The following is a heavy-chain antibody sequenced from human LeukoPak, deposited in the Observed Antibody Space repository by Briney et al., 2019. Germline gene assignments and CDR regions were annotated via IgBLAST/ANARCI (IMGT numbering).Heavy chain of an antibody. CDR1: GGSISSGDYY. V-gene: IGHV4-30-4*01. J-gene: IGHJ6*02. CDR2: IYYSGST. D-gene: IGHD4-17*01. Sequence: SETLPLTCTVSGGSISSGDYYWSWIRQPPGKGLEWIGYIYYSGSTYYNPSLKSRVTISVDTSKNQFSLKLSSVTAADTAVYYCARAIGDYPDYYYGMDVWGQGTTVTVSS. CDR3: ARAIGDYPDYYYGMDV.